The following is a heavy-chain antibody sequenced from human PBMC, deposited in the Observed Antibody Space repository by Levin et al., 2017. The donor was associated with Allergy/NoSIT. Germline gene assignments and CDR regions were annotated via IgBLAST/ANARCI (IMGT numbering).Heavy chain of an antibody. CDR1: GYTFTGYY. CDR3: ARNYMIAAAAGTILGY. V-gene: IGHV1-2*06. J-gene: IGHJ4*02. D-gene: IGHD6-13*01. Sequence: ASVKVSCKASGYTFTGYYMHWVRQAPGQGLEWMGRINPNSGGTNYAQKFQGRVTMTRDTSISTAYMELSRLRSDDTAVYYCARNYMIAAAAGTILGYWGQGTLVTVSS. CDR2: INPNSGGT.